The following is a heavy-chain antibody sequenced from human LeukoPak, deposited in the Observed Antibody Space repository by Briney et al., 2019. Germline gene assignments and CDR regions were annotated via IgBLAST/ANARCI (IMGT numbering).Heavy chain of an antibody. CDR3: AKDPGYYDSSGYSDY. CDR1: GIIFSTFA. Sequence: GRSLRLSCAASGIIFSTFAMHWVRQAPGKGLEWVAFIRYDGSNKYYADSVKGRFTISRDNSKNTLCLQMNSLRAEDTAVYYCAKDPGYYDSSGYSDYWGQGTLVTVSS. V-gene: IGHV3-30*02. D-gene: IGHD3-22*01. J-gene: IGHJ4*02. CDR2: IRYDGSNK.